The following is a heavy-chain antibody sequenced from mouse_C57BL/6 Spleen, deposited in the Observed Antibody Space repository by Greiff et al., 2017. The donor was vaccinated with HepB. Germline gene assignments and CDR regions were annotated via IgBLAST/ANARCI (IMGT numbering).Heavy chain of an antibody. J-gene: IGHJ4*01. D-gene: IGHD5-1*01. V-gene: IGHV1-26*01. CDR3: ARRVLMDY. CDR2: INPNNGGT. CDR1: GYTFTDYY. Sequence: VQLQQSGPELVKPGASVKISCKASGYTFTDYYMNWVKQSHGKSLEWIGDINPNNGGTSYNQKFKGKATLTVDKSSSTAYMELRSLTSEDSAVYYCARRVLMDYWGQGTSVTVSS.